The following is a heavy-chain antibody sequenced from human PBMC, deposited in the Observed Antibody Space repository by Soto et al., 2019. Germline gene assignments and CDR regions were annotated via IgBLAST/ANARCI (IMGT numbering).Heavy chain of an antibody. J-gene: IGHJ4*02. CDR1: GFTFSSYA. CDR3: AKLYDYVWGSYRLDY. CDR2: ISGSGGST. Sequence: PGGSLRLSCAASGFTFSSYAMSWVRQAPGKGLEWVSAISGSGGSTYYADSVKGRFTISRDNSKNTLYLQMNSLRAEDTAVYYCAKLYDYVWGSYRLDYWGQGTLVTVSS. D-gene: IGHD3-16*02. V-gene: IGHV3-23*01.